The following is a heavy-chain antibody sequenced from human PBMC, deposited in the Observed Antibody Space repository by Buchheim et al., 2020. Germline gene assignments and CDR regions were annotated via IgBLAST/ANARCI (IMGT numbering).Heavy chain of an antibody. D-gene: IGHD4-17*01. CDR3: ARVSGDYEKNGMDV. V-gene: IGHV3-48*01. Sequence: EVQLVESGGGLVQPGGSLRLSCAASGFTFSSYSMNWVRQAPGKGLEWVSYISSSSSTIYYADSVKGRFTISRDNAKKSLYLQMNSLRAEDTAVYYCARVSGDYEKNGMDVWGQGTT. CDR1: GFTFSSYS. CDR2: ISSSSSTI. J-gene: IGHJ6*02.